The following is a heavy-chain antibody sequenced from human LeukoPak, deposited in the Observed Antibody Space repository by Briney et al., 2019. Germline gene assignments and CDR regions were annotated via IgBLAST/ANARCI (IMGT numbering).Heavy chain of an antibody. CDR1: GGSIISTNFY. CDR3: ARVSVTFCPRTSCSPGYHFDH. CDR2: VFRSGST. J-gene: IGHJ4*02. D-gene: IGHD2-2*01. Sequence: PSETLPLTCTVSGGSIISTNFYWGWIRRPPGKGLEWIGSVFRSGSTYYNPTLKSRVTVSVDTSKNQFSLKLTSVTAADTALYFCARVSVTFCPRTSCSPGYHFDHWGQGTLVTVSS. V-gene: IGHV4-39*07.